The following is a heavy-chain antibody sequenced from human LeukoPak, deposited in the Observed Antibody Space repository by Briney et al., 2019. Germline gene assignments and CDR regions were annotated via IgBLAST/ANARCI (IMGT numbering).Heavy chain of an antibody. J-gene: IGHJ4*02. D-gene: IGHD6-19*01. CDR3: ARRGPIAVAGHFDY. V-gene: IGHV4-59*01. Sequence: SETLSLTCTVSGGSISSYYWSWIRQPPGKGLEWIGYIYYSGSTNYNPSLKSRVTISVDTSKSQFSLNLDSVTAADTAVYHCARRGPIAVAGHFDYWGQGTLVTVSS. CDR2: IYYSGST. CDR1: GGSISSYY.